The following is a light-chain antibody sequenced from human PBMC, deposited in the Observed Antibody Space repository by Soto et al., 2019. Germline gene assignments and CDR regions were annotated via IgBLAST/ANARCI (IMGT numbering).Light chain of an antibody. J-gene: IGKJ1*01. CDR3: QQSYSTPWT. CDR1: RSISSY. Sequence: DIQMTQSPSSLSASVGDRVTITCRASRSISSYLYWYQQKPGKAPKLLIYAASSLQSGVPSRFSGSGSGTDFTLTISSLQPEDFATYYCQQSYSTPWTFGQGTKVEIK. V-gene: IGKV1-39*01. CDR2: AAS.